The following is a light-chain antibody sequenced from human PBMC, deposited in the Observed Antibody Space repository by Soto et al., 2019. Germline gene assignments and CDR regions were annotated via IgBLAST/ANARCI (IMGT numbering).Light chain of an antibody. V-gene: IGKV3-11*01. CDR2: DAS. CDR1: QSVSSY. Sequence: EFVLTQSPATLSLSPGERATLSCRASQSVSSYLAWYQQKPGQAPRLLIYDASNRATGIPARFSGTGSGTDFTLTISSLEPEDFAVYYCQQRHLWPITFGQGTRLEI. CDR3: QQRHLWPIT. J-gene: IGKJ5*01.